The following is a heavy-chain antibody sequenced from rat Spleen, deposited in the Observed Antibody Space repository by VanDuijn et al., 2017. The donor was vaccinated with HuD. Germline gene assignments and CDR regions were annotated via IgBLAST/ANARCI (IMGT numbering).Heavy chain of an antibody. CDR2: IIYDGSRT. CDR3: TRNWDY. Sequence: EVQLVESGGGLVQPGRSLKLSCAASGITFSDYNMAWVRQAPKKGLEWVATIIYDGSRTYYRDSVKGRFTISRDNAQNTLYLQMNSLRSEDTATYYCTRNWDYWGQGVMVTVSS. CDR1: GITFSDYN. V-gene: IGHV5S10*01. D-gene: IGHD3-6*01. J-gene: IGHJ2*01.